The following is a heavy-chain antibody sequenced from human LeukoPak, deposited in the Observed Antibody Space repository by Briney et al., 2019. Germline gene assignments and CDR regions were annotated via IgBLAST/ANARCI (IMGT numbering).Heavy chain of an antibody. J-gene: IGHJ6*03. V-gene: IGHV1-18*01. CDR2: ISAYNGNT. Sequence: GSAVNVSFKCSGYTFTSYGISWLRQAPAQGLEGMGCISAYNGNTNYAQKLQGRATMTTNTSESTDYMELRSLRSDDTAVYSCARDFGWGSSSSYYYYMDVWGKGTTVTVSS. CDR3: ARDFGWGSSSSYYYYMDV. D-gene: IGHD6-6*01. CDR1: GYTFTSYG.